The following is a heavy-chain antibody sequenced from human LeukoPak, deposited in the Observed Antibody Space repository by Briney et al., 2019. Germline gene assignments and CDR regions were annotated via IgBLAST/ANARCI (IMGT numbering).Heavy chain of an antibody. D-gene: IGHD6-19*01. V-gene: IGHV4-4*07. CDR2: IYTSGST. CDR1: GGSISSYY. J-gene: IGHJ6*02. Sequence: SETLSLTCTVSGGSISSYYWSWIRQPAGKGLEWIGRIYTSGSTNYNPSLKSRVTMSVDTSKNQFSLKLSSVTAADTAVYYCAGIAVSSSRFGFYGMDVWGQGTTVTVSS. CDR3: AGIAVSSSRFGFYGMDV.